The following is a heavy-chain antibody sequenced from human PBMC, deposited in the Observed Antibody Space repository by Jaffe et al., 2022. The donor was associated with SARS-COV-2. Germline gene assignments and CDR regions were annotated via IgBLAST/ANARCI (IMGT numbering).Heavy chain of an antibody. J-gene: IGHJ4*02. CDR3: AREHCSGRPCYLDY. Sequence: QVQLVESGGGLVKPGGSLRLSCAASGFTFSDYYMIWIRQAPGKGLEWISYISSSGTSIYYAHSMEGRFTISRDNARNSLYLQMNSLRAEDTAVYYCAREHCSGRPCYLDYWGQGILVTVSS. V-gene: IGHV3-11*01. CDR2: ISSSGTSI. CDR1: GFTFSDYY. D-gene: IGHD2-15*01.